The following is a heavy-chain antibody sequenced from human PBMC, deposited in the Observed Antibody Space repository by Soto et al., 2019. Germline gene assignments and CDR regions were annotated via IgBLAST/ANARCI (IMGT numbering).Heavy chain of an antibody. CDR1: GYTFTHYA. Sequence: HVQLVQSGAEVKKPGASVKVSCTASGYTFTHYAIHWVHRAPGQRLEWMGFINAGSGNTKYSQTFQGRLTFTKDTSASTAYMDLSSLRSEDTAIYHCARGLAADGAWGQGTLVTVSS. D-gene: IGHD6-13*01. CDR2: INAGSGNT. J-gene: IGHJ5*02. V-gene: IGHV1-3*01. CDR3: ARGLAADGA.